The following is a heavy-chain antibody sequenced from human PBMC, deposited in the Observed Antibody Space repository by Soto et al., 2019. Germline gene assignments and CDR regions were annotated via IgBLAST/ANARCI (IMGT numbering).Heavy chain of an antibody. CDR1: GCNFSSSA. Sequence: LRLCYGASGCNFSSSAMSWVSKTPGQGLEWVSVISGGGGTTYYADSVKGRFTISRDNSKNTLHLQMNSLSADDTALYYCAKGLCSSTSCYVGVWGQGTLVTVSS. CDR2: ISGGGGTT. CDR3: AKGLCSSTSCYVGV. J-gene: IGHJ4*02. V-gene: IGHV3-23*01. D-gene: IGHD2-2*01.